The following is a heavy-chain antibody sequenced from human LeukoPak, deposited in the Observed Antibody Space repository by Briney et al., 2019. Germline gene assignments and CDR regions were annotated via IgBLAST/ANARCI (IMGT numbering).Heavy chain of an antibody. V-gene: IGHV1-69*04. CDR2: IIPILGIA. CDR1: GGTFSSYT. D-gene: IGHD6-19*01. J-gene: IGHJ4*02. Sequence: SVKVSCEASGGTFSSYTISWVRQAPGQGLEWMGRIIPILGIANYAQEFQGRVTITADKSTSTAYMELSSLRSEDTAVYYCARDRKYSSGWYLGYWGQGTLVTVSS. CDR3: ARDRKYSSGWYLGY.